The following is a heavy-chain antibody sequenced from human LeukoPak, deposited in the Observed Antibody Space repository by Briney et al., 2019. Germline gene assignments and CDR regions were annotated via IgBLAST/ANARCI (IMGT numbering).Heavy chain of an antibody. Sequence: PGGSLRLSCAASGFTFSNSPMSWARQAPGKGLEWVSGISGGGGTSYYAESVKGRFTISRDNSKNTLYLQMNRLRAEDTAVYYCAKDRTSSPGAYWGQGTLVTVSS. J-gene: IGHJ4*02. CDR2: ISGGGGTS. CDR3: AKDRTSSPGAY. D-gene: IGHD6-6*01. CDR1: GFTFSNSP. V-gene: IGHV3-23*01.